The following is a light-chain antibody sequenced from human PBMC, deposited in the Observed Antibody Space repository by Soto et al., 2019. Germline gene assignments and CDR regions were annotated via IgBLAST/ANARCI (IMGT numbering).Light chain of an antibody. CDR2: GNS. J-gene: IGLJ2*01. Sequence: QSVLTQPPSVSGAPGQRVTISCTGSSSNIGAGYDVHWYQQLPGTAPILLMYGNSNRPSGVPDRFSGSKSGTSASLAITKLQAEDEADYYCQSYDSSLSVVFGGGTKVTVL. CDR1: SSNIGAGYD. V-gene: IGLV1-40*01. CDR3: QSYDSSLSVV.